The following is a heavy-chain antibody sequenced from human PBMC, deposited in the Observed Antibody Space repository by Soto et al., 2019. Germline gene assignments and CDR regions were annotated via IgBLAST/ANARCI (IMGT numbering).Heavy chain of an antibody. CDR2: ISSSSLSI. CDR1: GFTFSSYS. J-gene: IGHJ4*02. CDR3: ARGTTTVTTGDFDY. Sequence: PGGSLRLSCAAPGFTFSSYSMNWVRQAPGKGLEWVSSISSSSLSIYYADSVKGRFTISRDNAKNSLYLQMNSLRAEDTAVYFCARGTTTVTTGDFDYWGQGTLVTVSS. V-gene: IGHV3-21*01. D-gene: IGHD4-17*01.